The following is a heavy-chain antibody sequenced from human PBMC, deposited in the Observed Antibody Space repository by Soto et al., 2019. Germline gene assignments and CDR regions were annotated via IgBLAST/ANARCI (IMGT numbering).Heavy chain of an antibody. CDR1: GGSISSYY. CDR2: IYYSGST. CDR3: ARAADTAMGGDSFDY. J-gene: IGHJ4*02. Sequence: SETLSLTCTVSGGSISSYYWSWIRQPPGKGLEWIGYIYYSGSTNYNPSLKSRVTISVDTSKNQFSLKLSSVTAADTAVYYCARAADTAMGGDSFDYWGQGTLVTVSS. D-gene: IGHD5-18*01. V-gene: IGHV4-59*01.